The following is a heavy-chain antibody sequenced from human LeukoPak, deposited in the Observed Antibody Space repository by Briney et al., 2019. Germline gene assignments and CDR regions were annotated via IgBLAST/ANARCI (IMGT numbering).Heavy chain of an antibody. Sequence: PSETLSLTCTVSGGSISSSSYYWGWIRQPPGKGLEWIGRIYTSGSTNYNPSLKSRVTISVDTSKNQFSLKLSSVTAADTAVYYCAREGEHYGSGSYVNWFDPWGQGTLVTVSS. CDR2: IYTSGST. CDR3: AREGEHYGSGSYVNWFDP. J-gene: IGHJ5*02. D-gene: IGHD3-10*01. CDR1: GGSISSSSYY. V-gene: IGHV4-61*02.